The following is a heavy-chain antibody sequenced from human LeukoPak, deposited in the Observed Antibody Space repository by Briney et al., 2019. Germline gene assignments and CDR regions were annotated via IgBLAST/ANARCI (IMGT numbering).Heavy chain of an antibody. V-gene: IGHV4-39*01. CDR2: IYYSGST. CDR3: ARHMTTVTTEVPY. D-gene: IGHD4-17*01. CDR1: GGSISSSSYY. J-gene: IGHJ4*02. Sequence: PSETLSLTCTVSGGSISSSSYYWGWIRQPPGKGLEWIGSIYYSGSTYYNPSLKSRVTISVDTSKNQFSLKLSSVTAADTAVYYCARHMTTVTTEVPYWGQGTLVTVSS.